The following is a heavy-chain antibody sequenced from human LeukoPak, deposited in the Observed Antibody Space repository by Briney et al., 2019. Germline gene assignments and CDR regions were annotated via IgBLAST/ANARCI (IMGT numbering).Heavy chain of an antibody. CDR2: IYYSGST. CDR1: GDSISSTTYY. D-gene: IGHD3-22*01. CDR3: AVTYYYASTGYSHFDY. Sequence: SETLSLTCIVSGDSISSTTYYWGWIRQSPGKGLEWIASIYYSGSTYYNPSLQSRVTISVDTSNNQFSLKLSSVTAADTAVYYCAVTYYYASTGYSHFDYWGQGILVSVSA. J-gene: IGHJ4*02. V-gene: IGHV4-39*01.